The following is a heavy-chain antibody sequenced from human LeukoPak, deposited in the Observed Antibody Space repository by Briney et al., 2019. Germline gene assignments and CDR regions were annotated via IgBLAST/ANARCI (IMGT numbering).Heavy chain of an antibody. D-gene: IGHD4-17*01. CDR2: ISSSSSYT. CDR3: ARDIFPSFYGDYETLFDY. CDR1: GFTFSDYY. J-gene: IGHJ4*02. Sequence: PGRSLRLSCAASGFTFSDYYMSWIRQAPGKGLEWVSYISSSSSYTNYADSVKGRFTISRDNAKNSLYLQMNSLRAEDTAVYYCARDIFPSFYGDYETLFDYWGQGTLVTVSS. V-gene: IGHV3-11*06.